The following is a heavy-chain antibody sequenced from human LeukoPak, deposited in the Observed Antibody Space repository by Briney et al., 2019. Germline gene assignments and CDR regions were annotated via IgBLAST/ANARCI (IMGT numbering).Heavy chain of an antibody. CDR1: GFAFSNYA. CDR3: AKYVCGGDCYDYFDC. D-gene: IGHD2-21*02. J-gene: IGHJ4*02. CDR2: IRSSGHNT. V-gene: IGHV3-23*01. Sequence: GGSLRLSCAASGFAFSNYAMSWVRQAPGKGLEWVSGIRSSGHNTYYEDSVKGRFTISRDNSKNMLYLQMNSLRAEDTAVYYCAKYVCGGDCYDYFDCWGQGTLVTVSS.